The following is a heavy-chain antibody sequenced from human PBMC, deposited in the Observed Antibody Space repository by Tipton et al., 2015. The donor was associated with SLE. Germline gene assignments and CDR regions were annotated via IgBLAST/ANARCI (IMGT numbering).Heavy chain of an antibody. CDR1: GFTFSSYS. V-gene: IGHV3-48*02. D-gene: IGHD2-15*01. Sequence: SLRLSCAASGFTFSSYSMNWVRQAPGKGLEWVSYISSSSSTIYYADSVKGRFTISRDNAKNSLYLQMNSLRDEDTAVYYCAREFGAGYCSGGSCYPPYYYYGMDVWGQGTTVTVSS. J-gene: IGHJ6*02. CDR2: ISSSSSTI. CDR3: AREFGAGYCSGGSCYPPYYYYGMDV.